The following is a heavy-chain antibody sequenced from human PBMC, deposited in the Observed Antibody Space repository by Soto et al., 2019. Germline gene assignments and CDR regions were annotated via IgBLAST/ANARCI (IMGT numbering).Heavy chain of an antibody. J-gene: IGHJ6*02. Sequence: ASVKVSCKASGYTCTSYGISWVRQAPGQGLEWMGWISAYNGNTNYAQKLQGRVTMTTDTSTSTAYMELRSLRSDDTAVYYCATDIVLMVYAIEVDYDYGMDVWGQGTTVTVSS. CDR2: ISAYNGNT. V-gene: IGHV1-18*04. D-gene: IGHD2-8*01. CDR3: ATDIVLMVYAIEVDYDYGMDV. CDR1: GYTCTSYG.